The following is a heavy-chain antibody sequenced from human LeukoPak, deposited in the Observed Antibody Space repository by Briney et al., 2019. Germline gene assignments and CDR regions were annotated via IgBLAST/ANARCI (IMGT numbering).Heavy chain of an antibody. J-gene: IGHJ5*02. CDR3: AKEGSSTRHKLNWFDP. Sequence: GGSLRLSCAASGFTFSSYAMSWVRQAPGKGLEWVSAISGSGGSTYYADSVKGRFTISRDNSKNTLYLQMNSLRAEDTAVYYCAKEGSSTRHKLNWFDPWGQGTLVTVSS. CDR1: GFTFSSYA. D-gene: IGHD2-2*01. V-gene: IGHV3-23*01. CDR2: ISGSGGST.